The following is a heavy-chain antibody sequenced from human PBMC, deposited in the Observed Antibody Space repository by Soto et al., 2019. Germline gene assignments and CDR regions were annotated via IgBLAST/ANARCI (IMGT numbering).Heavy chain of an antibody. J-gene: IGHJ6*02. Sequence: SVKVSCKASGGTFSSYAISWVRQAPGQGLEWMGGIIPIFGTANYAQKFQGRVTITADESTSTAYMELSSLRSEDTAVYYCARDGDYDILTGYYYYYGMDVWGQGTTVTVSS. CDR3: ARDGDYDILTGYYYYYGMDV. V-gene: IGHV1-69*13. D-gene: IGHD3-9*01. CDR2: IIPIFGTA. CDR1: GGTFSSYA.